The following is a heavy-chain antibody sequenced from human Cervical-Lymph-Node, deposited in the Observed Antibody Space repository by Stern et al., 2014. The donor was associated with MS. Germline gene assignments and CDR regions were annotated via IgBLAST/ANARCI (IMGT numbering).Heavy chain of an antibody. J-gene: IGHJ4*02. CDR1: GYTFSSYD. CDR3: ARAVRNQLLSEY. V-gene: IGHV1-8*01. CDR2: MNPYSGNT. Sequence: VQLVGSGAEVKKPGASVKVSCKASGYTFSSYDITWVRQASGHGLEWMGWMNPYSGNTGYAQKFKGRVSMTSDPSISTVYMELTSLTSDDTAVYFCARAVRNQLLSEYWGQGTLVTVSS. D-gene: IGHD2-2*01.